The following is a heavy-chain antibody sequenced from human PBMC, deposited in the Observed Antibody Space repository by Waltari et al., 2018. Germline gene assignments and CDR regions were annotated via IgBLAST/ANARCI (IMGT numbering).Heavy chain of an antibody. V-gene: IGHV4-59*12. Sequence: QVQLQESGPGLVKPSETLSLTCTVSGGSISSSYWSWIRQPPGKGLEWIGYIYYSGSTNYNPSLKSRVTISVDTSKNQFSLKLSSVTAADTAVYYCARGLYYYYGMDVWGQGTTVTVSS. CDR1: GGSISSSY. CDR3: ARGLYYYYGMDV. CDR2: IYYSGST. J-gene: IGHJ6*02.